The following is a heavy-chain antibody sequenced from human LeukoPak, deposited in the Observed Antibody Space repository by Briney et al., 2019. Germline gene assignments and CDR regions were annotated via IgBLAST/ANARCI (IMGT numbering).Heavy chain of an antibody. D-gene: IGHD3-22*01. CDR3: AKPSLYYYDTSGYYRYWYFDL. CDR2: INPDNGNT. CDR1: GYSFTNHD. V-gene: IGHV1-3*03. Sequence: ASVKVSCKASGYSFTNHDIHWVRQAPGQRLEWMGCINPDNGNTKYSQEFQGRVTITRDTSATTAYMELNSLRAEDTAVYYCAKPSLYYYDTSGYYRYWYFDLWGRGTLVTVSS. J-gene: IGHJ2*01.